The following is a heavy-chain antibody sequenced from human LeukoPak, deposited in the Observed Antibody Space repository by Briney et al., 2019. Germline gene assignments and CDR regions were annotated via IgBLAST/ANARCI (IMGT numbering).Heavy chain of an antibody. CDR3: ARGAEDIVVVVAAPAYFDY. D-gene: IGHD2-15*01. V-gene: IGHV4-30-4*08. Sequence: SETLSLTCTVSGGSISSGDYYWSWIRQPLGKGLEWIGYIYYSGSTYYNPSLKSRVTISVDTSKNQFSLKLSSVTAADTAVYYCARGAEDIVVVVAAPAYFDYRGQGTLVTVSS. CDR1: GGSISSGDYY. CDR2: IYYSGST. J-gene: IGHJ4*02.